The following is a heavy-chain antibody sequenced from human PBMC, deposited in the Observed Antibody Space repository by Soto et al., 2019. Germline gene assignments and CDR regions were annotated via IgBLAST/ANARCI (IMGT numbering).Heavy chain of an antibody. D-gene: IGHD3-10*01. V-gene: IGHV1-2*02. CDR1: GYTFTDYY. Sequence: GASVKVSCKASGYTFTDYYIHWVRQAPGQGLEWMGWINPKSGDTPDAQKFQGRVTLTRDTSISTAYMELSRLRSDDTAMYYCARGDFGSGSYPRADYWGQGTLVTVSS. CDR2: INPKSGDT. CDR3: ARGDFGSGSYPRADY. J-gene: IGHJ4*02.